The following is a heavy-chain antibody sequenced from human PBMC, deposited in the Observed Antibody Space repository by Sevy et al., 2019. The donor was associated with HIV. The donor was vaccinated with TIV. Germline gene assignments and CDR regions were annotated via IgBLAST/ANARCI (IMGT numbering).Heavy chain of an antibody. CDR1: GFTFSDYY. Sequence: GGSLRLSCAASGFTFSDYYMSWIRQAPGKGLEWVSYISSSGSTIYYAHSVKGRFTISRDNAKNSLYLQMNSLRAEDTAVYYCAREYWGYYYGSGSYIKRNYYYYFGMDVWGQGTTVTVSS. V-gene: IGHV3-11*01. CDR2: ISSSGSTI. CDR3: AREYWGYYYGSGSYIKRNYYYYFGMDV. J-gene: IGHJ6*02. D-gene: IGHD3-10*01.